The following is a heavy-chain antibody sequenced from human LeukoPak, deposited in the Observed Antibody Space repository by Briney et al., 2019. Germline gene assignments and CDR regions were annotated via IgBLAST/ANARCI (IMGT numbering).Heavy chain of an antibody. CDR1: GASISSYY. CDR2: IYYSRST. CDR3: ARSSSASEGYYYYYMDV. J-gene: IGHJ6*03. V-gene: IGHV4-59*01. Sequence: PSETLSLTCTVSGASISSYYCSWIRQPPGKGLEWIGYIYYSRSTNYNPSLKSRVTISVDTSKNQISLKLSSVTAADTAMYYCARSSSASEGYYYYYMDVWGKGTTVIVSS. D-gene: IGHD2-2*01.